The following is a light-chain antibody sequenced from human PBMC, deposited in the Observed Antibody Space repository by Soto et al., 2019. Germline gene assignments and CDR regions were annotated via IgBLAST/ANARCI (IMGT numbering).Light chain of an antibody. CDR1: RSDVGVYNF. J-gene: IGLJ2*01. CDR2: DVT. Sequence: QSALTQPASVSGSPGQSITISCTGTRSDVGVYNFVSWYQQHPGKAPKLLIYDVTPRPSGVSNRFSASKSANTASLTISGLQAEDEADYYCSSYAGNNTLVFGGGTKLTVL. V-gene: IGLV2-14*01. CDR3: SSYAGNNTLV.